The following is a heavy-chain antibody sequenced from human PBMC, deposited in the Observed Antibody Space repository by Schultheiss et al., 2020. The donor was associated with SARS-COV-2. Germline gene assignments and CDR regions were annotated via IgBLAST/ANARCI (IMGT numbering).Heavy chain of an antibody. V-gene: IGHV1-69*13. D-gene: IGHD4-17*01. CDR2: IIPIFGTA. J-gene: IGHJ5*02. Sequence: SVKVSCKASGGTFSSYAISWVRQAPGQGLEWMGGIIPIFGTANYAQKFQGRVTITADESTSTAYMELSSLRSEDTAVYYCARDGDYGDWFDPWGQGTLVTVSS. CDR1: GGTFSSYA. CDR3: ARDGDYGDWFDP.